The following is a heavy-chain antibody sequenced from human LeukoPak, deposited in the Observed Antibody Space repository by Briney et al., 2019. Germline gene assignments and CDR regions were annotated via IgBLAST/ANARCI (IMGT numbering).Heavy chain of an antibody. J-gene: IGHJ5*02. Sequence: SETLSLTCAVYGGSFSGYYWSWIRQPPGKGLEWIGEINHSGSTNYNPSLKSRVTIPVDTSKNQFSLKLSSVTAADTAVYYCARDSRIGITSIWFDPWGQGTLVTVSS. V-gene: IGHV4-34*01. CDR1: GGSFSGYY. D-gene: IGHD3-22*01. CDR3: ARDSRIGITSIWFDP. CDR2: INHSGST.